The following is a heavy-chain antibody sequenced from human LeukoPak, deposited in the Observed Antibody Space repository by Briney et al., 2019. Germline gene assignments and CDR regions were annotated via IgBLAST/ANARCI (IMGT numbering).Heavy chain of an antibody. Sequence: SETLSLTCTVSGGSISSYYWSWIRQPPGKGLEWIGYIYYSGSTNYNPSLKSRVTISVDTSKNQFSLKLSSVTAADTAVYYCARDSRGAGLNYYYYGMDVWGQGPTVTVSS. J-gene: IGHJ6*02. CDR1: GGSISSYY. D-gene: IGHD6-13*01. V-gene: IGHV4-59*01. CDR2: IYYSGST. CDR3: ARDSRGAGLNYYYYGMDV.